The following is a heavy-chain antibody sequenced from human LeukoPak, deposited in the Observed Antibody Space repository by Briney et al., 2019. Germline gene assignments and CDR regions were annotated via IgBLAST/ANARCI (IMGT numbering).Heavy chain of an antibody. D-gene: IGHD5-12*01. CDR3: ARLSGYD. J-gene: IGHJ4*02. V-gene: IGHV4-39*01. CDR1: GGSISSSSYY. Sequence: PSETLSLTCTVSGGSISSSSYYWGWIRQPPGKGLEWIGSIYYSGSTYYNPSLKSRVTISVDTSKNQFSLKLSSVTAADTAVYYCARLSGYDWGQGILVTVSS. CDR2: IYYSGST.